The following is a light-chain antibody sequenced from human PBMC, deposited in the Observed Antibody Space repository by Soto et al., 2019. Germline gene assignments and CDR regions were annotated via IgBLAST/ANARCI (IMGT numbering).Light chain of an antibody. V-gene: IGKV3-11*01. CDR1: QSVSNY. Sequence: EIVLTQSPATLSLSPGERATLSCRTSQSVSNYLAWYQQKPGQAPRLLIYDASNRATGIPARFSGSRSGADFTLTISRLEPEDFAVYYCQQYSSSRTFGQGTKVDIK. CDR3: QQYSSSRT. J-gene: IGKJ1*01. CDR2: DAS.